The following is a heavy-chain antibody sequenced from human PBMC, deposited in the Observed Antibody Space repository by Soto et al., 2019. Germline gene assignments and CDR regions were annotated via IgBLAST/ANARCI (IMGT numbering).Heavy chain of an antibody. V-gene: IGHV4-39*01. D-gene: IGHD2-21*01. J-gene: IGHJ5*02. CDR1: GGSISSSSYY. CDR3: ARTILIRFDP. Sequence: PSETLSLTCTVSGGSISSSSYYWGWIRQPPGKGLEWIGSIYYSGSTYYNPSLKSRVTISVDTSKNQFSLKLSSVTAADTAVYYCARTILIRFDPWGQGTLVTVSS. CDR2: IYYSGST.